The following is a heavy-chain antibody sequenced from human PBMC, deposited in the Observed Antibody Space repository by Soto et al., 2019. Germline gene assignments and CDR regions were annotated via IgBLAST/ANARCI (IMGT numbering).Heavy chain of an antibody. CDR1: GYTFTCYG. CDR3: ARDPTGSSDY. J-gene: IGHJ4*02. Sequence: GVSVKVSCKASGYTFTCYGICWVRQAPGQGLEWMGWISAYNGNTNYAQKLQGRVTMTTDTSTSTAYMELRSLRSDDTAVYYCARDPTGSSDYWGQGILVTVSS. CDR2: ISAYNGNT. D-gene: IGHD2-8*02. V-gene: IGHV1-18*01.